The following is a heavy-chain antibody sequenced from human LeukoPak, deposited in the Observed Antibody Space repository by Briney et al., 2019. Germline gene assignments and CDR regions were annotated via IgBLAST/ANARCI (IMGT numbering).Heavy chain of an antibody. J-gene: IGHJ4*02. CDR3: ARDGEHVLAHDY. D-gene: IGHD3-10*01. Sequence: PGGSLRLSCAASGFTFSSYGMHWVRQAPGKGLEWVTVISYDGSNKYYADSVKGRFTISRDNSKNTLYIQMNSLRAEDTGVYYCARDGEHVLAHDYWGQGTLVTVSS. CDR1: GFTFSSYG. CDR2: ISYDGSNK. V-gene: IGHV3-30*03.